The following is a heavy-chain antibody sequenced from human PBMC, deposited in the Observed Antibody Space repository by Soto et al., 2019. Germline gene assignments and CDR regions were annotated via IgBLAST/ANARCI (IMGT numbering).Heavy chain of an antibody. CDR2: IIPILGTA. CDR3: AKGPSWGSTRSVVGSGMEV. CDR1: GGTFASDA. D-gene: IGHD3-16*01. V-gene: IGHV1-69*01. Sequence: QVQLVQSVAEVKKPGSSVKVSCKASGGTFASDAISWVRQAPAQGLEWMGGIIPILGTANYAQKLQGRVTITAEEITRTGYVELGTLRYEDTAVYYCAKGPSWGSTRSVVGSGMEVWGDGTTVTVSS. J-gene: IGHJ6*04.